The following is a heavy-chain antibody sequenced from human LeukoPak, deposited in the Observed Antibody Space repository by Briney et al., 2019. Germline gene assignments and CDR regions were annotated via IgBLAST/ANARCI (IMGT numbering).Heavy chain of an antibody. D-gene: IGHD3-10*01. J-gene: IGHJ4*02. Sequence: SETLSLTCTVSGGSISSGDYYWSWIRQPPGKGLKWIGYIYYSGSTYYNPFLKSRVTISVDASKNQFSLKLSSVTAADTAVYYCARETTMGAFDYWGQGTLVTVSS. CDR2: IYYSGST. V-gene: IGHV4-30-4*01. CDR3: ARETTMGAFDY. CDR1: GGSISSGDYY.